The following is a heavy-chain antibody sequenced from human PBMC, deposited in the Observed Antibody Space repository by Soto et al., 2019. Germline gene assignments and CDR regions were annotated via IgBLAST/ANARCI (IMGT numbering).Heavy chain of an antibody. Sequence: EVQLVESGGGLVEPGGSLKLSCAASGFTLSGFDVHWVRQAAGEGLEWVARIKTKVESYATEYAASVKGRFSISRDDSKNTAYLEMNSLNTEDTAVYYCTRRHCSGGGCYSDFDFWGQGSLVTVSS. J-gene: IGHJ4*02. CDR2: IKTKVESYAT. V-gene: IGHV3-73*01. D-gene: IGHD2-15*01. CDR1: GFTLSGFD. CDR3: TRRHCSGGGCYSDFDF.